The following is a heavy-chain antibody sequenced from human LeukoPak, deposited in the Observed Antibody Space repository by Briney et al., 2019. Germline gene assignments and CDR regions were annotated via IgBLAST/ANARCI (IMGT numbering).Heavy chain of an antibody. J-gene: IGHJ4*02. CDR2: IYYSGST. Sequence: PSETLSLTCTVSGGSISSSSYYWGWIRQPPGKGLEWIGSIYYSGSTYYDPSLKSRVTISVDTSKNQFSLKLSSVTAADTAVYYCAKGPEDCGGDCYFDYWGQGTLVTVSS. CDR1: GGSISSSSYY. V-gene: IGHV4-39*01. CDR3: AKGPEDCGGDCYFDY. D-gene: IGHD2-21*01.